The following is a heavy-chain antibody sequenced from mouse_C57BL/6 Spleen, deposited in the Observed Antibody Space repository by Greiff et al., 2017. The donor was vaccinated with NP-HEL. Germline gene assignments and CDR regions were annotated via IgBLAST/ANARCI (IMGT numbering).Heavy chain of an antibody. V-gene: IGHV5-4*01. Sequence: EVKLVESGGGLVKPGGSLKLSCAASGFTFSSYAMSWVRQTPEKRLEWVATISDGGSYTYYPDNVKGRFTISRDNAKNNLYLQMSHLKSEDTAMYYCARDPLDGSSFDYWGQGTTLTVSS. CDR3: ARDPLDGSSFDY. CDR2: ISDGGSYT. D-gene: IGHD1-1*01. CDR1: GFTFSSYA. J-gene: IGHJ2*01.